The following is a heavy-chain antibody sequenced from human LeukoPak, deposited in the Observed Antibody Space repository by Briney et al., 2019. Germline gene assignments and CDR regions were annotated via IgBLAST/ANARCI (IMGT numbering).Heavy chain of an antibody. CDR3: ARVVSYYGSSYRLLDL. D-gene: IGHD3-10*01. J-gene: IGHJ2*01. CDR1: GFTFSSYW. V-gene: IGHV3-33*08. CDR2: IWFDGSNK. Sequence: GGSLRLSCAASGFTFSSYWMSWVRQAPGKGLEWVALIWFDGSNKHYADSVKGRFTISRDNSKNTMYLQMDSLRAEDTAVYYCARVVSYYGSSYRLLDLWGRGTLVTVSS.